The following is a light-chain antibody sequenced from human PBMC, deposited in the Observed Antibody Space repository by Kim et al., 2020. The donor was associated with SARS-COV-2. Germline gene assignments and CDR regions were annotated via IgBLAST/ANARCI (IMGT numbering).Light chain of an antibody. V-gene: IGLV1-44*01. CDR3: ATWDDSLNVWG. Sequence: GQRDTISWSAVSSNIGTYTVHWYQQRPGTAPKLLIYGNIQRPSGVPDRFSASKSGTAAPLAISGLQSEDEADYYCATWDDSLNVWGFGGGTQLTVL. CDR2: GNI. J-gene: IGLJ3*02. CDR1: SSNIGTYT.